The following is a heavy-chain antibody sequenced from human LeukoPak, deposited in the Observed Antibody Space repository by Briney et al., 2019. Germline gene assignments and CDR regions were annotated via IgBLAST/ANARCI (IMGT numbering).Heavy chain of an antibody. CDR2: IHYSGST. Sequence: PSETLSLTCTVSGGSISSTSYYWGWIRQPPGKGLEWIGYIHYSGSTNYNPSLKSRVTISVDTSKNQFSLKLSSVTAADTAVYYCARGGYCSGGSCYDDAFDIWGQGTMVTVSS. CDR3: ARGGYCSGGSCYDDAFDI. D-gene: IGHD2-15*01. V-gene: IGHV4-61*05. J-gene: IGHJ3*02. CDR1: GGSISSTSYY.